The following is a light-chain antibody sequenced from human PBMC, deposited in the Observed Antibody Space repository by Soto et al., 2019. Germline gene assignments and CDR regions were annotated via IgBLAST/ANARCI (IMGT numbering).Light chain of an antibody. V-gene: IGKV1-16*02. CDR2: AAS. J-gene: IGKJ5*01. Sequence: IQMTQSPSSLSEPEGERVTIPFRPIQGISNHLAGFQQKPGKAPKSLIYAASSLQSGVPSKFSGSGSGTEFTLTISSLQPEDFATYYCQQYDNYPITFGQGTRLEIQ. CDR3: QQYDNYPIT. CDR1: QGISNH.